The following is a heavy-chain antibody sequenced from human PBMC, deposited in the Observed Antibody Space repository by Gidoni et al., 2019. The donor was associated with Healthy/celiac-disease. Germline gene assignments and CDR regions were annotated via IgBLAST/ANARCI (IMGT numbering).Heavy chain of an antibody. V-gene: IGHV4-34*01. CDR2: INHSGST. Sequence: QVQLQQWGAGLLKPSETLSLTCAVYGGSLSGYYWSWIRQSPGKGLEWIGEINHSGSTNYNPPLKSRVTISVDRSKNQFSLKLRSVTAADTAVYYCAVRGFPKTFHIWGQGTVVTVSS. J-gene: IGHJ3*02. CDR3: AVRGFPKTFHI. CDR1: GGSLSGYY. D-gene: IGHD3-10*01.